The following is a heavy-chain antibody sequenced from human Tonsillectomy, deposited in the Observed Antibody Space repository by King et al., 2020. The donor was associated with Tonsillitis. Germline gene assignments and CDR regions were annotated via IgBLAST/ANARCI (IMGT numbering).Heavy chain of an antibody. CDR2: ISYDGVTK. CDR3: AGAINPYYYYFMDV. V-gene: IGHV3-30-3*01. Sequence: VQVVESGGGVVQPGRSLRLSCAASGFTFSDYAMHWVRQAPGKGLEWVAVISYDGVTKYYADSVKGRFTISRDNSKNTLFVQMNSLRAEDTAMYYCAGAINPYYYYFMDVWGKGTTVTVSS. J-gene: IGHJ6*03. CDR1: GFTFSDYA.